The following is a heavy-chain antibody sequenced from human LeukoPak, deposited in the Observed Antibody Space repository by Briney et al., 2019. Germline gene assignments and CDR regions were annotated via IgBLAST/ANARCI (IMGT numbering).Heavy chain of an antibody. J-gene: IGHJ4*02. CDR1: GFSVSSFG. V-gene: IGHV3-23*01. CDR3: AQGYSSGWYPY. D-gene: IGHD6-19*01. Sequence: GGSLRLSCAVSGFSVSSFGMSWVRQAPGEGLEWISAISVDGETAWYADSVKGRFIISRDTSKNTLYLQLSSLRAGDTAVYYCAQGYSSGWYPYWGQGSLVSVSS. CDR2: ISVDGETA.